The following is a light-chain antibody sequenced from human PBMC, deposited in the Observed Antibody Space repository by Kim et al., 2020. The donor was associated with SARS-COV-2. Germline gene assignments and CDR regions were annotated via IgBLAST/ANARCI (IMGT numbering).Light chain of an antibody. CDR3: NSWDSSDKHRHV. J-gene: IGLJ1*01. CDR1: SLRSYY. CDR2: ANA. V-gene: IGLV3-19*01. Sequence: SSELTQDPAVSVALGQTVRITCQGDSLRSYYASWYQQKPGQAPLLVIYANANRPAGIPDRVSGSRSGNTASLTITGAQAEDEADDYCNSWDSSDKHRHV.